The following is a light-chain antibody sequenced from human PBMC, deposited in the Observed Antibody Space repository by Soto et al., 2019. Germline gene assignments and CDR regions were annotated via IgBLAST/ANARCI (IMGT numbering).Light chain of an antibody. J-gene: IGKJ4*01. CDR2: GAS. CDR1: ESVSDNY. CDR3: QQYGSSPLT. Sequence: EIVLTQSPGTLSLSRGERATLSCRASESVSDNYLAWYQQRSGQAPRLVIYGASSRASAVPDRFSGSGSGADFTLTIRRLEPEDFAVYYCQQYGSSPLTFGGGTKVDIK. V-gene: IGKV3-20*01.